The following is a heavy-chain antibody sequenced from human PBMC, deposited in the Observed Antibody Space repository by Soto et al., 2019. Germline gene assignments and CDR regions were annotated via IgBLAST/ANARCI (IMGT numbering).Heavy chain of an antibody. CDR2: IYCSGST. D-gene: IGHD3-10*01. Sequence: SETLSLTCTVSGVSISSSSYYWGWIRQPPGKGLEWIGSIYCSGSTYYNPSLKSRVTISVDTSKNQFSLKLSSVTAADTAVYYGGFREFAVFYGMDVWGQGTTVTVSS. CDR3: GFREFAVFYGMDV. CDR1: GVSISSSSYY. V-gene: IGHV4-39*01. J-gene: IGHJ6*02.